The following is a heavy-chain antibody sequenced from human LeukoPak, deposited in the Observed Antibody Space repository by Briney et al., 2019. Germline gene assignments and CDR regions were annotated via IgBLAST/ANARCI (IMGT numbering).Heavy chain of an antibody. CDR1: GFTFGDYA. D-gene: IGHD4-17*01. CDR3: TRDFGDYIYYGLDV. V-gene: IGHV3-49*04. J-gene: IGHJ6*02. CDR2: IGRKSSGGTT. Sequence: GGSLRLSCTPSGFTFGDYAINWVRQAPGKGLEWVGFIGRKSSGGTTEYAASVKGRFTISRDDSKRIAYLQMNSLKTEDTALYYCTRDFGDYIYYGLDVWGQGTTVTVSS.